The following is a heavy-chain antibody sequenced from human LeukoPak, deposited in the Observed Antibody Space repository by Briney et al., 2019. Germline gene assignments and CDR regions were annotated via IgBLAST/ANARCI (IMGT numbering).Heavy chain of an antibody. CDR1: GFTFSSYS. J-gene: IGHJ4*02. Sequence: GGSLRLSCAASGFTFSSYSMNWVRQAPGKGLEWVSYISSSSSTIYYADSVKGRFTISRDNAKNSLYLQMNSLRAEDTAVYYCARGKYQKYQLLPSDFDYWGQGTLVTVSS. D-gene: IGHD2-2*01. V-gene: IGHV3-48*04. CDR3: ARGKYQKYQLLPSDFDY. CDR2: ISSSSSTI.